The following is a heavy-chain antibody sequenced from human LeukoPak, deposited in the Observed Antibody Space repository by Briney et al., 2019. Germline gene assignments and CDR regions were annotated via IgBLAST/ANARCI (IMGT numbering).Heavy chain of an antibody. D-gene: IGHD6-13*01. CDR3: ARLDEQQVGDAFDI. V-gene: IGHV4-34*01. J-gene: IGHJ3*02. Sequence: SETLSLTCAVYGGSFSGYYWSWIRQPPGKGLEWIGEINHSGSTNYNPSLESRATILVDTSKNQFSLKLSSVTAADTAVYYCARLDEQQVGDAFDIWGQGTMVTVSS. CDR2: INHSGST. CDR1: GGSFSGYY.